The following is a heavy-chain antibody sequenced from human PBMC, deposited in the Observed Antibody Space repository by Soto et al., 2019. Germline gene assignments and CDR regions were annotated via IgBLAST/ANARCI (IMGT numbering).Heavy chain of an antibody. J-gene: IGHJ4*02. CDR1: GGSISSGGYY. CDR3: ARQTKAHSSSSGGANRSIDY. CDR2: IYYSGST. V-gene: IGHV4-31*03. D-gene: IGHD6-6*01. Sequence: PSETLSLTCTVSGGSISSGGYYWSWIRQHPGKGLEWIGYIYYSGSTYYNPSLKSRVTISVDTSKNQFSLKLSSVAAADTAVYYCARQTKAHSSSSGGANRSIDYWGQGTLVTVSS.